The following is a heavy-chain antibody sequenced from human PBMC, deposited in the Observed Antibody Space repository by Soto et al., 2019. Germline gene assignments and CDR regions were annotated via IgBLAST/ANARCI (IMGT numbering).Heavy chain of an antibody. Sequence: ASVKVACKASGYTFTSYYMHWVRQAPGQGLEWMGIINPSGGSTSYAQKFQGRVTMTRDTSTSTVYMELSSLRSEDTAVYYCARAREIGYCSGGSCYGFGYWGQGTLVTVSS. CDR3: ARAREIGYCSGGSCYGFGY. J-gene: IGHJ4*02. CDR1: GYTFTSYY. D-gene: IGHD2-15*01. CDR2: INPSGGST. V-gene: IGHV1-46*03.